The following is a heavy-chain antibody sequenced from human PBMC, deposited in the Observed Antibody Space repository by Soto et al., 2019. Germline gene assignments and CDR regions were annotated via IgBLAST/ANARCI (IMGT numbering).Heavy chain of an antibody. Sequence: QMQLVQSGPEVKKPGTSVKVSCKASGFTFTSSAVQWVRQARGQRLEWIGWIVVGSGNTNYAQKFQERVTITRDMSTSTAYMELSSLRSEDTAVYYCAAMDVSGSYSNWFDPWGQGTLVTVSS. CDR2: IVVGSGNT. J-gene: IGHJ5*02. CDR1: GFTFTSSA. D-gene: IGHD1-26*01. CDR3: AAMDVSGSYSNWFDP. V-gene: IGHV1-58*01.